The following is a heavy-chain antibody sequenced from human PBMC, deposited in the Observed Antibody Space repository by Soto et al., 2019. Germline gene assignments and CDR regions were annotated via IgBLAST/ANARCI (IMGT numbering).Heavy chain of an antibody. CDR3: ARQRHPHYYDSSGRVDY. CDR1: SGTISSSSYY. J-gene: IGHJ4*02. Sequence: SETMALTCTVCSGTISSSSYYWGWIQQPPGKGLEWIGSIYYSGSTYYNPSLKSRVTISVDTSKNQFSLKLSSVTAADTAVYYCARQRHPHYYDSSGRVDYWGQGTLVTVSS. V-gene: IGHV4-39*01. CDR2: IYYSGST. D-gene: IGHD3-22*01.